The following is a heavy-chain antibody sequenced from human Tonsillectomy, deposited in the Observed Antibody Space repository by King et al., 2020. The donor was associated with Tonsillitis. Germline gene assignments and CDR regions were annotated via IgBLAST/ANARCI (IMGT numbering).Heavy chain of an antibody. CDR2: IRYDGSNK. D-gene: IGHD6-13*01. V-gene: IGHV3-30*02. CDR3: TRDSTWGQQLAMPKFSTGQGHDAFDI. Sequence: VQLVESGGGVVQPGRSLRLSCAASGFTFSSYAIDWVRQAPGKGLEWVAFIRYDGSNKYYADSVKGRFTISRDNSKNTVYLQMNSMRDEDTAIYYCTRDSTWGQQLAMPKFSTGQGHDAFDIWGQGTMVTVSS. CDR1: GFTFSSYA. J-gene: IGHJ3*02.